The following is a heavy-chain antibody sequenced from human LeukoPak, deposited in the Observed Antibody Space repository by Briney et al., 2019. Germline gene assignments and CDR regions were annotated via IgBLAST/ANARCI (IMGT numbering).Heavy chain of an antibody. J-gene: IGHJ4*02. D-gene: IGHD6-19*01. V-gene: IGHV1-69*13. CDR3: ARGLRIAVAGPLY. CDR2: IIPIFGTA. Sequence: SVKVSCKASGGTFSSYAISWVRRAPGQGLEWMGGIIPIFGTANYAQKFQGRVTITADESTSTAYMELSSLRSEDTAVYYCARGLRIAVAGPLYWGQGTLVTVSS. CDR1: GGTFSSYA.